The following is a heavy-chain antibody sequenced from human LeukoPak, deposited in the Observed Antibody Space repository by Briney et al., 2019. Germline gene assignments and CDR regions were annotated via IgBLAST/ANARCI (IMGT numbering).Heavy chain of an antibody. Sequence: PGGSLRLSCAASGFTFTDYCMHWVRQAPGKGLVWVSRSNSDESSTSYADSVKGRFTISRDNAKKTVYLQMNSLRVEDTAIYYCTRHYGTGFYGMDVWGQGTTVTVSS. CDR1: GFTFTDYC. CDR2: SNSDESST. V-gene: IGHV3-74*01. J-gene: IGHJ6*02. D-gene: IGHD3-10*01. CDR3: TRHYGTGFYGMDV.